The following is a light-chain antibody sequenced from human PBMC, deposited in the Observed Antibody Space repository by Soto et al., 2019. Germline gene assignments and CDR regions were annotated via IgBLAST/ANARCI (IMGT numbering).Light chain of an antibody. CDR3: CSYAGSYTYV. V-gene: IGLV2-11*01. Sequence: QSVLTQPRSVSGSPGQSVTISCTGTSSDVGGYNYVSWYQQHPGKAPKLMIYDVSKRPSGVPDRFSGSKSGNTASLTISGLHAEDEADYYCCSYAGSYTYVFGTGTRSPS. CDR1: SSDVGGYNY. J-gene: IGLJ1*01. CDR2: DVS.